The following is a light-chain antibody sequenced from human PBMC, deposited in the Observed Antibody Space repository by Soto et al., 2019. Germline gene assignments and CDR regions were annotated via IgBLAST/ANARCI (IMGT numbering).Light chain of an antibody. J-gene: IGLJ2*01. Sequence: QSALTQPPSASGSPGQSVTISCTGTSSDVGGYNYVSWYQQHPGKAPRLMIYEVTKRPSGVPDRFSGSKSGNTASLTVSGLQAEDEGDYYCSSSAGSNNLVFGGGTKVPVL. CDR3: SSSAGSNNLV. CDR1: SSDVGGYNY. V-gene: IGLV2-8*01. CDR2: EVT.